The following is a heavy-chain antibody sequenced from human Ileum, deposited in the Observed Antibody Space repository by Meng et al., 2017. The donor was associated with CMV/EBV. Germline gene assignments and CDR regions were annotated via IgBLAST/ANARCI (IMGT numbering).Heavy chain of an antibody. J-gene: IGHJ4*02. V-gene: IGHV3-11*05. Sequence: QVELVESGGDLVKPGGRLRISCAASVFTFSDYYMTWIRQAPGKAPEWLSYISQTSTYINYADSVKGRFTISRDNAKNSVYLQMNSLEPEDTAVYYCSRDPRTLDYWGQGTLVTVSS. CDR2: ISQTSTYI. CDR1: VFTFSDYY. CDR3: SRDPRTLDY.